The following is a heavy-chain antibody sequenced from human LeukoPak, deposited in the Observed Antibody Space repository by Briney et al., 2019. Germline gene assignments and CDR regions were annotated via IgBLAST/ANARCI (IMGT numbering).Heavy chain of an antibody. J-gene: IGHJ3*02. Sequence: PGGSLRLSCAASGFTFSSYTMNWVRQAPGKGLEWVSSISSSSSYIYYADSLKGRFTISRDNAKNSLYLQMNSLTAEDTAVYYCARELGAFDIWGQGTMVTVSS. V-gene: IGHV3-21*01. CDR2: ISSSSSYI. D-gene: IGHD7-27*01. CDR3: ARELGAFDI. CDR1: GFTFSSYT.